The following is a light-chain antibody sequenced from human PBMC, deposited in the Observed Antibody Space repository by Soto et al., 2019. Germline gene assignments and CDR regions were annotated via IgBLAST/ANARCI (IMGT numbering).Light chain of an antibody. CDR1: QGISSA. CDR2: DAS. J-gene: IGKJ3*01. CDR3: QQFNSYPRT. V-gene: IGKV1-13*02. Sequence: GDRVTITCRASQGISSALAWYQQKPGQAPKLLIYDASSLESGVPSRFSGSGPGTDFTLTISSLQPEDFATYYCQQFNSYPRTFGPGTKVDIK.